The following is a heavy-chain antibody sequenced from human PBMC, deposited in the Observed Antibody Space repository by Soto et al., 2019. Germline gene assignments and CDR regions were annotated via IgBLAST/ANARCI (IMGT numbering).Heavy chain of an antibody. CDR2: TGLNGRTT. CDR1: GFTFSMSA. V-gene: IGHV3-23*01. D-gene: IGHD2-2*01. CDR3: ATVHSTSRSFDY. Sequence: GGSLRLSRAASGFTFSMSAMSWVRPAPGKGLEWVSTTGLNGRTTYYADSVKGRFTVSRDNSKNTLHLQMNSLRAEDTAVYYCATVHSTSRSFDYWGQGTLVTVSS. J-gene: IGHJ4*02.